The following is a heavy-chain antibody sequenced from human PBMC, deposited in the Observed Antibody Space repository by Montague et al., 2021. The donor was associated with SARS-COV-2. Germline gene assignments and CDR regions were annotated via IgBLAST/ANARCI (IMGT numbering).Heavy chain of an antibody. Sequence: PALVKPTQTLTLTCTLSGFSLNTSGMCVSWIRQPPGKALEWLARIDWDDDKYYSTSLKTRLTISKDTSKNQVVLTMTNMDPVDTATYYCARTYAPSAVAVDXGGQGTLVTVSS. CDR1: GFSLNTSGMC. CDR3: ARTYAPSAVAVDX. CDR2: IDWDDDK. V-gene: IGHV2-70*11. J-gene: IGHJ4*02. D-gene: IGHD6-19*01.